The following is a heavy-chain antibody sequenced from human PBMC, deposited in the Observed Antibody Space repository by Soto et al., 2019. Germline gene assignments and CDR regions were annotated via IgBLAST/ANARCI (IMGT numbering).Heavy chain of an antibody. J-gene: IGHJ4*02. CDR3: AGLRGPRGSPIDF. D-gene: IGHD2-15*01. CDR1: GDSIISGY. CDR2: ISYRGNT. Sequence: SETLSLTCTVSGDSIISGYWSWIRQPPGKGLEWIGYISYRGNTNYNPSLKSRVTMSVDTPKNQFSLKLSSVTTADTAVYYCAGLRGPRGSPIDFWGQGTLVTVSS. V-gene: IGHV4-59*01.